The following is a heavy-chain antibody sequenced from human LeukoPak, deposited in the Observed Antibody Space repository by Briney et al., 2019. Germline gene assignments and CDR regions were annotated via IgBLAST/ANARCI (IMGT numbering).Heavy chain of an antibody. CDR3: ARVGSGYYYYGMDV. Sequence: ASVKVSCKASGYTFTSYDINWVRQATAQGLEWMGWMNSNSGNTGYAQKFQGRVTMTRYTSISTAYMELSSLRSEDTAVYYCARVGSGYYYYGMDVWGQGTTVTVSS. CDR2: MNSNSGNT. CDR1: GYTFTSYD. V-gene: IGHV1-8*01. J-gene: IGHJ6*02.